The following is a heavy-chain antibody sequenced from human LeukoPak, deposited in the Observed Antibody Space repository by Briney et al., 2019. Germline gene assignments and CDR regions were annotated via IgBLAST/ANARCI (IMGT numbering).Heavy chain of an antibody. J-gene: IGHJ3*02. V-gene: IGHV1-24*01. Sequence: ASVKVSCKVSGYTLTELSLHWVRQTPGKGLEWMGGFDPEDGETIHAQKFQGRVTMTEDTSTDTAYMELSSLRSEDTAVYYCARSSSSWYTGSRSCAFDIWGQGTMVTVSS. D-gene: IGHD6-13*01. CDR1: GYTLTELS. CDR2: FDPEDGET. CDR3: ARSSSSWYTGSRSCAFDI.